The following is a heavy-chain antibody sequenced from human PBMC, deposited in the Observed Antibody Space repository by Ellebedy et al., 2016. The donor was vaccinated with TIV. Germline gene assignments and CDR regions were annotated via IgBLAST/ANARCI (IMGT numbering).Heavy chain of an antibody. CDR1: GVSVSSSGMR. V-gene: IGHV2-70*04. D-gene: IGHD2-15*01. J-gene: IGHJ3*02. CDR2: IDWDDDK. Sequence: SGPTLVKPTQTLTLTCTFSGVSVSSSGMRVNWIRQPPGKALEWLARIDWDDDKFYSASLKTRLSISKDTSKNQVVLTMTNMDPTDTATHNCARTGYDAFDMWGQGTTVIVSS. CDR3: ARTGYDAFDM.